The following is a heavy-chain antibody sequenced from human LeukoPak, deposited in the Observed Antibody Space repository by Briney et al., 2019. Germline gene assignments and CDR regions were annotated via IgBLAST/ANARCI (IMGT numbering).Heavy chain of an antibody. J-gene: IGHJ5*02. Sequence: SETLSLTCTVSGGSILSSYWSWLRQSPGKGLEWIGYIHYSGSTDYDPSLKSRVTMSIDTSKNQFSLKLSSVTAADTAVYYCARGASKKIVLMVYAKGWFDPWGQGTLVTVSS. CDR3: ARGASKKIVLMVYAKGWFDP. CDR2: IHYSGST. CDR1: GGSILSSY. V-gene: IGHV4-59*12. D-gene: IGHD2-8*01.